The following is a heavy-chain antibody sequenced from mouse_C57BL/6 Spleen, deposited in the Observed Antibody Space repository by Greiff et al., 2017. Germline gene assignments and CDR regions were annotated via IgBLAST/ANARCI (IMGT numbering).Heavy chain of an antibody. Sequence: EVQLQQSGPELVKPGASVKISCKASGYTFTDYYMNWVKQSHGKSLEWIGDINPNNGGTSYNQKFKGKATLTVDKSSSTAYMELRSLTSEDSAVYYCARKGYPDYWGQGTTLTVSS. CDR2: INPNNGGT. CDR3: ARKGYPDY. V-gene: IGHV1-26*01. CDR1: GYTFTDYY. J-gene: IGHJ2*01.